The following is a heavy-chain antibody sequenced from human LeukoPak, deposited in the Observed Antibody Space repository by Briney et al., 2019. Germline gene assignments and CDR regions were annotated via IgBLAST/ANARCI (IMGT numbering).Heavy chain of an antibody. CDR3: ARAIPFEDSSGFVTSYYYMDV. CDR1: GDSISSGDYY. V-gene: IGHV4-61*02. D-gene: IGHD3-22*01. CDR2: MYTSGST. Sequence: SETLSLTCTVSGDSISSGDYYWTWIRQPAGKGLEWIGRMYTSGSTDYNPSLKSRVTISIDTSKKQFSLKLSSVTAADTAVYYCARAIPFEDSSGFVTSYYYMDVWGKGTTVTISS. J-gene: IGHJ6*03.